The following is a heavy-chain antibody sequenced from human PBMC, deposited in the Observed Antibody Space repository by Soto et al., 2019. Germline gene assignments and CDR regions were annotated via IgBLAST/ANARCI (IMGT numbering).Heavy chain of an antibody. J-gene: IGHJ4*02. D-gene: IGHD5-12*01. CDR2: ISYDGSNK. Sequence: PGGSLRLSCAASGFTFSSYAMHWVRQAPGKGLEWVAVISYDGSNKYYADSVKGRFTISRDNSKNTLYLQMNSLRAEDTAVYYCARDFGYSGFEADYWGQGTLVTVSS. V-gene: IGHV3-30-3*01. CDR1: GFTFSSYA. CDR3: ARDFGYSGFEADY.